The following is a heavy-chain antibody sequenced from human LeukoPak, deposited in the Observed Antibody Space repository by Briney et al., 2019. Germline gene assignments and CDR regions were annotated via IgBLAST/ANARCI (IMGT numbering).Heavy chain of an antibody. CDR3: AGCIVGVRNWFDP. J-gene: IGHJ5*02. CDR2: IIPIFGTA. D-gene: IGHD1-26*01. V-gene: IGHV1-69*13. CDR1: GGTFSSYA. Sequence: GASVKVSCKASGGTFSSYAISWVRQAPGQGLEWMGGIIPIFGTANYAQKFQGRVTITADESTSTAYMELSSLRSEDTAVYYCAGCIVGVRNWFDPWGQGTLVTVSS.